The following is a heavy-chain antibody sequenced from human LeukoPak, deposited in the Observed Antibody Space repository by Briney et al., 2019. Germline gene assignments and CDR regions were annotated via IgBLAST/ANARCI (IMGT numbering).Heavy chain of an antibody. CDR1: GFTFSDYY. CDR2: ISSSGSTI. Sequence: SGGSLRLSCAASGFTFSDYYMSWIRQAPGKGLEWVSYISSSGSTIYYADSVKGRFTISRDNAKNSLSLQMSSLRADDTAVYYCARVGRDSKYGYFDFWGQGTLVTVSS. V-gene: IGHV3-11*04. D-gene: IGHD4-11*01. J-gene: IGHJ4*02. CDR3: ARVGRDSKYGYFDF.